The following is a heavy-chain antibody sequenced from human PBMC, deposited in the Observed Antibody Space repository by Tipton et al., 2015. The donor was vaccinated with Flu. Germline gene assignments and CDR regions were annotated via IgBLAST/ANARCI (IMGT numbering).Heavy chain of an antibody. CDR1: SGSIRSTNYF. J-gene: IGHJ4*02. D-gene: IGHD3-10*02. V-gene: IGHV4-39*01. CDR2: IYPSGTI. Sequence: TLSLTCTVSSGSIRSTNYFCAWIRQPPGKRLELIGSIYPSGTIYSNPSLKSRVTISVDTSKSQFSLKLRSVTAADTAVYYCARLSYYDVDLKNFYFDYWGQGALVTVSS. CDR3: ARLSYYDVDLKNFYFDY.